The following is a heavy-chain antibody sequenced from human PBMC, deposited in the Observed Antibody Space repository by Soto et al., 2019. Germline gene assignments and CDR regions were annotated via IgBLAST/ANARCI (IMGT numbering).Heavy chain of an antibody. CDR3: ARDTADNDYGELFDY. CDR1: GGTFSSYA. J-gene: IGHJ4*02. V-gene: IGHV1-69*01. CDR2: IIPIFGTA. Sequence: QVQLVQSGAEVKKPGSSMKVSCKASGGTFSSYAISWVRQAPGQGLEWMGGIIPIFGTANYAQKCQGRVTITADESTSTAYMELSSLRSEDTAVSYCARDTADNDYGELFDYWGQGTLVTVSS. D-gene: IGHD4-17*01.